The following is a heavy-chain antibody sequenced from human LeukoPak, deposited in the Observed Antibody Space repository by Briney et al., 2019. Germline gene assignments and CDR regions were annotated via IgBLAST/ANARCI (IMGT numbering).Heavy chain of an antibody. D-gene: IGHD2-8*01. J-gene: IGHJ4*02. CDR1: GGTFSSYA. CDR3: ASTSKRMVTYFDY. CDR2: IIPIFGTA. Sequence: ASVKVSCKASGGTFSSYAISWVRQAPGQGLEWMGGIIPIFGTANYAQKFQGRVTITADESTSTAYMELSSLGSEDTAVYYCASTSKRMVTYFDYWGQGTLVTVSS. V-gene: IGHV1-69*13.